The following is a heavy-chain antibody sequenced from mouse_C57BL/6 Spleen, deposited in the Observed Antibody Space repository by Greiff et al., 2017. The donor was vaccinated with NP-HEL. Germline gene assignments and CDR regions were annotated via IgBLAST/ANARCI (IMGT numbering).Heavy chain of an antibody. J-gene: IGHJ2*01. V-gene: IGHV1-64*01. D-gene: IGHD1-1*01. CDR1: GYTFTSYW. CDR3: AIHYYGSSFDY. CDR2: IHPNSGST. Sequence: QVQLKQPGAELVKPGASVKLSCKASGYTFTSYWMHWVKQRSGQGLEWIGMIHPNSGSTNYNEKFKSKATLTVDKSSSTAYMQLSSLTSEDSAVYYCAIHYYGSSFDYWGQGTTLTVSS.